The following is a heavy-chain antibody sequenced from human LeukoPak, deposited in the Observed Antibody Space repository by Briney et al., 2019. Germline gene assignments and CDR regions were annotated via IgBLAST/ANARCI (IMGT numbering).Heavy chain of an antibody. V-gene: IGHV4-39*07. J-gene: IGHJ3*02. CDR2: IYYSGST. CDR1: GGSISSSSYY. D-gene: IGHD2-2*01. Sequence: PSETLSLTCTVSGGSISSSSYYWGWIRQPPGKGLEWIGSIYYSGSTNYNPSLKSRVTISVDTSKNQFSLKLSSVTAADTAVYYCARVFLGEDIVVVPAAMRGGAFDIWGQGTMVTVSS. CDR3: ARVFLGEDIVVVPAAMRGGAFDI.